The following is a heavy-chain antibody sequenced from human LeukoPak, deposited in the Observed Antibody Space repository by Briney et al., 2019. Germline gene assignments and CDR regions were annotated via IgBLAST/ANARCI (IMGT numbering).Heavy chain of an antibody. J-gene: IGHJ4*02. D-gene: IGHD3-22*01. CDR1: GFTFTSYS. Sequence: GGSLRLSCAASGFTFTSYSMNWVRQAPGKGLEWVSTISGGGGSTYYADSVKGRFTISRDNAKNSLYLQMNSLRDEDTAVYYCVRESRGYYLFDYWGQGTLVTVSS. V-gene: IGHV3-23*01. CDR2: ISGGGGST. CDR3: VRESRGYYLFDY.